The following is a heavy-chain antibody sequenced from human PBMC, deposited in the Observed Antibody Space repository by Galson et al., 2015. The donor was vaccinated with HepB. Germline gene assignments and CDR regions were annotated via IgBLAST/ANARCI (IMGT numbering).Heavy chain of an antibody. CDR2: IRSKASNYAT. J-gene: IGHJ4*02. V-gene: IGHV3-73*01. CDR1: GFTFSGSA. Sequence: SLRLSCAASGFTFSGSAIHWVRQASGKGPEWVGRIRSKASNYATSYVPSLKGRFTISRDDSKNMAYLRMRSLKTDDTAVYYCVRSGDFSGYSSRWGQGTLVTVSS. CDR3: VRSGDFSGYSSR. D-gene: IGHD6-13*01.